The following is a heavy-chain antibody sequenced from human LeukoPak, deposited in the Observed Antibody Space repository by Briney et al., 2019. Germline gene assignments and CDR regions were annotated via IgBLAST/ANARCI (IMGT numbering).Heavy chain of an antibody. V-gene: IGHV4-39*01. CDR3: ARQMNTVTSDY. Sequence: PSGTLSLTCTVADGSLSSSSYFWGWIRQPPGKGLEWIGSIFYSGSTYYDPSLNSRVTISIDTSKNQFSLRLSSVTAADTAVYYCARQMNTVTSDYWGQGTLVTVSS. D-gene: IGHD4-17*01. CDR1: DGSLSSSSYF. J-gene: IGHJ4*02. CDR2: IFYSGST.